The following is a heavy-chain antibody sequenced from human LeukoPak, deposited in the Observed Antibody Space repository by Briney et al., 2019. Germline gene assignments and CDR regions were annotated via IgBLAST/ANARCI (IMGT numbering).Heavy chain of an antibody. Sequence: SETLSLTCTVSGGSISSYYWNWIRQPPGKGLEWIGYIYYSGNTNYNPSLKSRVTISVDTSKNQFSLKLSSVTAADTAVYYCARDPSYYYGSGSYYNSRFDPWGQGTLVTVSS. CDR2: IYYSGNT. CDR1: GGSISSYY. D-gene: IGHD3-10*01. CDR3: ARDPSYYYGSGSYYNSRFDP. V-gene: IGHV4-59*12. J-gene: IGHJ5*02.